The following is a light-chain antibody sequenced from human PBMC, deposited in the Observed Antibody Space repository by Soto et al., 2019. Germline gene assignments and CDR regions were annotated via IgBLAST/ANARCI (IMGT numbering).Light chain of an antibody. V-gene: IGKV3-15*01. Sequence: EIVLTHSPGTLSLSPCERATLSCSASQSVTSNLAWYQQKPGQAPRLLIYGASTRATGIPARFSGSGSGTEFTLTISSLQSEDFAVYYCQHYNNWPPRTFGQGTKVDIK. CDR2: GAS. CDR3: QHYNNWPPRT. CDR1: QSVTSN. J-gene: IGKJ1*01.